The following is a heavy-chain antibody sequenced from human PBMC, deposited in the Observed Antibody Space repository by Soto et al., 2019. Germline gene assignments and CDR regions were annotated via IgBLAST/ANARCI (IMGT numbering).Heavy chain of an antibody. V-gene: IGHV3-33*08. J-gene: IGHJ4*02. D-gene: IGHD3-16*01. Sequence: RGSLRLSCADSGFTFSEYDMHWVRQAPGKGLEWVALISYLGTKTDYADSVKGRFTISRDNFKKTVSLQMESLRAEDSAAYFCARTDTGGTYFEFWGRGTLVTVSS. CDR3: ARTDTGGTYFEF. CDR1: GFTFSEYD. CDR2: ISYLGTKT.